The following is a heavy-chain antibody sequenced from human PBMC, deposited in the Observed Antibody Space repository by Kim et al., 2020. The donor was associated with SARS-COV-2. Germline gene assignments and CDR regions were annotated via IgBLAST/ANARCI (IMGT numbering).Heavy chain of an antibody. CDR1: GFTFSDYE. J-gene: IGHJ4*02. V-gene: IGHV3-48*03. CDR3: ARTRGLLPRIHFDC. Sequence: GGSLRLSCLASGFTFSDYEINWVRQAPGRGLEWLSYINSSGHVMYYTDSVRGRFSISRDNAKNSVHLQMNSLRAEDTALYYCARTRGLLPRIHFDCWGQGTLVTVSS. D-gene: IGHD2-15*01. CDR2: INSSGHVM.